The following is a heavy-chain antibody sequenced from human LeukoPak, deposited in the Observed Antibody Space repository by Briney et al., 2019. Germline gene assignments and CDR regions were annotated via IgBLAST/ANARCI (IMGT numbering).Heavy chain of an antibody. CDR3: ARDAGVRGVTNPYFDY. CDR1: GGSISSSSYY. V-gene: IGHV4-39*07. J-gene: IGHJ4*02. CDR2: IYYSGST. D-gene: IGHD3-10*01. Sequence: SETLSLTCTVSGGSISSSSYYWGWIRQPPGKGLEWIGSIYYSGSTYYNPSLKSRVTISVDTSKNQFSLKLSSVTAADTAVYYCARDAGVRGVTNPYFDYWGQGTLVTVSS.